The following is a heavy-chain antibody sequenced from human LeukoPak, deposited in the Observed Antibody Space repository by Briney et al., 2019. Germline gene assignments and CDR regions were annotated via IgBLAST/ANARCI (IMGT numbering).Heavy chain of an antibody. CDR2: IYTSGST. CDR1: GGSISSYY. V-gene: IGHV4-4*09. J-gene: IGHJ6*03. Sequence: PSETLSLTCTVSGGSISSYYWSWIRQPPGKGLEWIGYIYTSGSTNYNPSLKSRVTISVDTSKNQFSLKLSSVTAADTAVYYCARRRKEKAVQAQLAIPYYYYMDVWGKGTTVTVSS. D-gene: IGHD6-6*01. CDR3: ARRRKEKAVQAQLAIPYYYYMDV.